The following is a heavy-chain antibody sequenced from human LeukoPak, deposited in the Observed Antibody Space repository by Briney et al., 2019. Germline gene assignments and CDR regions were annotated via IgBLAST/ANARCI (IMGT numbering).Heavy chain of an antibody. CDR3: ASCVLPSSRDSDVNWFDP. V-gene: IGHV1-69*01. J-gene: IGHJ5*02. D-gene: IGHD5-24*01. Sequence: SVQVSCQASGGTFSSYAISWVRPAPGQGLEWMGGIIPIFGTANYAQKFQGRVTITADESTSTAYMELSSLRSEDTAVYYCASCVLPSSRDSDVNWFDPWGQGTLVTVSS. CDR1: GGTFSSYA. CDR2: IIPIFGTA.